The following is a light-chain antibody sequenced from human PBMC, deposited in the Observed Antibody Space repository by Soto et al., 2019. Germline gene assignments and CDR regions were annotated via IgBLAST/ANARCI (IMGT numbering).Light chain of an antibody. CDR3: QQFKSGTWT. CDR2: DVS. Sequence: DIQMTQSPSTLSASVGDRVTITCRASQNIERWLAWYQHTPGKAPKLLLYDVSSLESGVPSRFSGSGSGTEFILTINGLQPDDFATYFCQQFKSGTWTFGQGTKV. CDR1: QNIERW. V-gene: IGKV1-5*01. J-gene: IGKJ1*01.